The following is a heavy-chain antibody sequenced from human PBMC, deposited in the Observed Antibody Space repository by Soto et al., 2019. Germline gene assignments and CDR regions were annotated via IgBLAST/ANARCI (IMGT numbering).Heavy chain of an antibody. Sequence: EVQLVESGGALVRPGGSLSLSCAASGITPSPYWLGWFRQAPGRGPDWVATIKHDGIERYYMDSLKGRFTISRDNAINSLYLQMSSLRAEDTAVYYCARLGPSWSGYYTQSPVDYWGQGTLVTVSS. D-gene: IGHD3-3*01. CDR3: ARLGPSWSGYYTQSPVDY. J-gene: IGHJ4*02. CDR1: GITPSPYW. CDR2: IKHDGIER. V-gene: IGHV3-7*03.